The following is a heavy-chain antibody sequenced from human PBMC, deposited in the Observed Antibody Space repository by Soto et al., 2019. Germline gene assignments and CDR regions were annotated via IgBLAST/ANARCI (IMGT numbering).Heavy chain of an antibody. D-gene: IGHD6-6*01. V-gene: IGHV2-5*02. Sequence: QITLKESGPPLVKPTQTLTLTCTFSGFSLSTSGVGVGWIRQPPGKALEWLALIYWDDDKRYSPSLKSRLTTXKXTXXNQVVLTMTNMDPVDTATYYCAHRPGGSSSSRFDPWGQGTLVTVSS. CDR2: IYWDDDK. J-gene: IGHJ5*02. CDR1: GFSLSTSGVG. CDR3: AHRPGGSSSSRFDP.